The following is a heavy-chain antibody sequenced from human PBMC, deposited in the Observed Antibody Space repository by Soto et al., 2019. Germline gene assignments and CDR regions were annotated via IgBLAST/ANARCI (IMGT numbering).Heavy chain of an antibody. D-gene: IGHD3-22*01. Sequence: ASVKVSCKASGYIFTTYHLHWVRQAPGQGLEWMGIITPRGGSTGYAQKFQGRLSMTRDTSTSTVYLEMSSLASEDTAVYYCARELLFYDSDGFSWDDAFDIWGQGTMVTVSS. CDR2: ITPRGGST. J-gene: IGHJ3*02. CDR1: GYIFTTYH. CDR3: ARELLFYDSDGFSWDDAFDI. V-gene: IGHV1-46*01.